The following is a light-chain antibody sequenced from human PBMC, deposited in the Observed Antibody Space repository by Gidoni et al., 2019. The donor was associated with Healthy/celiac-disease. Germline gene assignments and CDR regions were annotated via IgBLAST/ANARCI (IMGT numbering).Light chain of an antibody. CDR1: QSVSSY. Sequence: VLTPSPATMSLSPGERATLSCRASQSVSSYLAWYQQKPGQAPRLLIYDASNRATGIPARFSGSGSGTDFTLTISSLEPEDFAVYYCQQRSNWPPLTFGGGTKVEIK. J-gene: IGKJ4*01. V-gene: IGKV3-11*01. CDR3: QQRSNWPPLT. CDR2: DAS.